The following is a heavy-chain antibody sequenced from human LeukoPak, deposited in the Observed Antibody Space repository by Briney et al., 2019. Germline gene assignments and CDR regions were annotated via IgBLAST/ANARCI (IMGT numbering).Heavy chain of an antibody. CDR1: GFIFSRYW. CDR3: ARYGNGEWLAHYAFDV. CDR2: INQDESER. J-gene: IGHJ3*01. V-gene: IGHV3-7*01. Sequence: GGSLRLSCATSGFIFSRYWISWVRQAPGKGLEWVANINQDESERNYVDSVKGRFTISRDNAKNSLDLQMNSLRAEDTAVYYCARYGNGEWLAHYAFDVWGQGTMVTVAS. D-gene: IGHD6-19*01.